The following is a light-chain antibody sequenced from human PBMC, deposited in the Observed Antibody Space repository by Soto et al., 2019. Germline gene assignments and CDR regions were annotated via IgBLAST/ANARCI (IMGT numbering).Light chain of an antibody. CDR1: QSISTY. J-gene: IGKJ1*01. V-gene: IGKV1-39*01. CDR2: TTS. CDR3: QQYYSYPRA. Sequence: DIQMTQSPSSLSASVVDRVTITFRSSQSISTYLNWYQQKPGKAPNLLIYTTSNLESGVPSRFSGSGSGTDFTLTISCLQSEDFATYYCQQYYSYPRAFGQGTKVDIK.